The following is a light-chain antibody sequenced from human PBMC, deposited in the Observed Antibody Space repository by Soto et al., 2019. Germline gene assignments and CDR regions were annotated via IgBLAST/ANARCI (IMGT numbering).Light chain of an antibody. V-gene: IGLV1-40*01. Sequence: QSSLTHPPSLSGAPGQRVTISCTGTSSKIGSGYDVHWYQHLPGTAPKLLIYGNTIRPSGVPDRFSGSKSGTSASLAITGLQAEDEADYYCQSYDRSLRGYVFGTGTKVT. CDR2: GNT. CDR3: QSYDRSLRGYV. J-gene: IGLJ1*01. CDR1: SSKIGSGYD.